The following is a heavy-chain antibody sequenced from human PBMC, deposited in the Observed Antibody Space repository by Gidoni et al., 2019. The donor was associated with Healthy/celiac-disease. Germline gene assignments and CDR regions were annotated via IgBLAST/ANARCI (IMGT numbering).Heavy chain of an antibody. Sequence: EVQLVESGGGLVQPGGSLRLSCAASGFTVSSNYMSWVRQAPGKGLEWVSVIYSGGSTYYADSVKGRFTISRDNSKNTLYLQMNSLRAEDTAVYYCARGVWSSSWHFDYWGQGTLVTVSS. CDR2: IYSGGST. J-gene: IGHJ4*02. CDR3: ARGVWSSSWHFDY. V-gene: IGHV3-66*02. D-gene: IGHD6-13*01. CDR1: GFTVSSNY.